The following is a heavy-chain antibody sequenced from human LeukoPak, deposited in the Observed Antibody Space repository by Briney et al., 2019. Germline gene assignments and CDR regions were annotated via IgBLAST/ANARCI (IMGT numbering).Heavy chain of an antibody. CDR3: TKDVVPDSGWDLDY. CDR2: IYPNGSST. V-gene: IGHV3-23*01. D-gene: IGHD6-19*01. Sequence: GESLRLSCAASGFTFSTYSMTWVRQGPGKGLEWVSSIYPNGSSTFYADSVKGRFTISRDNSKNTLYLQMSSLRTEDTAIYYCTKDVVPDSGWDLDYWGQGTLVTVSS. J-gene: IGHJ4*02. CDR1: GFTFSTYS.